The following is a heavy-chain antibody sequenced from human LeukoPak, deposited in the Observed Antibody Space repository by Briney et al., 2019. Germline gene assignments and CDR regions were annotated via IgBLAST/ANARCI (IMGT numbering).Heavy chain of an antibody. CDR3: AKGHGLYYDSGGLDY. Sequence: GGSLRLSCAASGFTVSSNYMNWVRQAPGKGLEWVSAISGSGLTTYYADSVKGRFTISRDNSKNTLYLQMNSLRAEDTAVYHCAKGHGLYYDSGGLDYWGQGTLVTVSS. CDR2: ISGSGLTT. J-gene: IGHJ4*02. V-gene: IGHV3-23*01. CDR1: GFTVSSNY. D-gene: IGHD3-22*01.